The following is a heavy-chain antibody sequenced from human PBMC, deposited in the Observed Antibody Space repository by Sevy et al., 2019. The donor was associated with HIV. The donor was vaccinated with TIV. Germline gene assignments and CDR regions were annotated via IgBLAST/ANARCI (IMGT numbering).Heavy chain of an antibody. V-gene: IGHV3-30*18. CDR3: AKAPRGYSYASFFDY. D-gene: IGHD5-18*01. J-gene: IGHJ4*02. CDR1: GFTFTSYG. Sequence: GGSLRLSCAASGFTFTSYGMHCVRQAPGKGLEWVAVISYDGSNKYYADSVKGRFTISRDKSKNTLYLQMNSLRAEDTAVYYCAKAPRGYSYASFFDYWGQGTLVTVSS. CDR2: ISYDGSNK.